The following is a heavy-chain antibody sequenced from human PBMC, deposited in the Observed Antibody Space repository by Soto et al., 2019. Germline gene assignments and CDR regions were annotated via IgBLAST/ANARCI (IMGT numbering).Heavy chain of an antibody. Sequence: PSETLSLTCTVSGGSISSGDYYWSWIRQPPGKGLEWIGYIYYSGSTYYNPSLKSRVTISVDTSKNQFSLKLSSVTAADTAVYYCARGRGMQAYYDFWSGYYTTPRWFDPWGQGTLVTAPQ. J-gene: IGHJ5*02. CDR3: ARGRGMQAYYDFWSGYYTTPRWFDP. CDR2: IYYSGST. D-gene: IGHD3-3*01. CDR1: GGSISSGDYY. V-gene: IGHV4-30-4*01.